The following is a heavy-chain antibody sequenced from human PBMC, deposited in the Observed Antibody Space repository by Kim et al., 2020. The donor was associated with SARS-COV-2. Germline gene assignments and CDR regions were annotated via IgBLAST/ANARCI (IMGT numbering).Heavy chain of an antibody. Sequence: SETLSLTCTVSGGPVNSGNYYWSWIRQPPGKGLEWIGYIYSSGSTNYNPSLKSRVTLSIDTSKNQFALKLSSVTAADTAVYYCAREGPDLSRVRCPNNN. D-gene: IGHD4-4*01. CDR3: AREGPDLSRVRCPNNN. J-gene: IGHJ5*01. V-gene: IGHV4-61*01. CDR1: GGPVNSGNYY. CDR2: IYSSGST.